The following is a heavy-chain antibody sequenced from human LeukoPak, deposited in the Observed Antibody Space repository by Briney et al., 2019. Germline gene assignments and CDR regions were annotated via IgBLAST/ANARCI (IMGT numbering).Heavy chain of an antibody. CDR1: GFAFSSYW. CDR2: INSDGSTT. V-gene: IGHV3-74*01. CDR3: ARDRGDAFDV. Sequence: GGSLRLSCAASGFAFSSYWMHWVRQAPGKSLVWVSQINSDGSTTSYADSVKDRFTFSRDNAKNTLSLQMNSLRTEDTAVYFCARDRGDAFDVWGRGTMVTVSS. J-gene: IGHJ3*01.